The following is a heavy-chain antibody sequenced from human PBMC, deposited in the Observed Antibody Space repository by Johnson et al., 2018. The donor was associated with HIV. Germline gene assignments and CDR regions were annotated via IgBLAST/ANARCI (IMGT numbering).Heavy chain of an antibody. CDR2: ISSNGGST. Sequence: VQLVESGGGVVQPGRSLRLSCGASGFTFSTYTLHWVRQAPGKGLEYVSDISSNGGSTDYANSVKGRFTISRDNSKNTLYLQMNSLRAEDTAVYYCARDRSIVGALDAFDIWGQGTMVTVSS. CDR3: ARDRSIVGALDAFDI. V-gene: IGHV3-64*01. D-gene: IGHD1-26*01. J-gene: IGHJ3*02. CDR1: GFTFSTYT.